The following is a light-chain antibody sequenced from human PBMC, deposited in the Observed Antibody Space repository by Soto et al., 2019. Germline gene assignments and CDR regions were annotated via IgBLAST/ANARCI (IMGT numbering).Light chain of an antibody. V-gene: IGLV1-44*01. CDR1: RSNIGSNT. CDR3: AAWDDSLNGSYV. Sequence: QSALTQPPSTSGTPGQRVTISCSGSRSNIGSNTVTWYQQLPGTAPELLIYSNNQRPSEVPDRFSGSKSGTSASLAISGLQSEDEADYYCAAWDDSLNGSYVFGTGTNATVL. CDR2: SNN. J-gene: IGLJ1*01.